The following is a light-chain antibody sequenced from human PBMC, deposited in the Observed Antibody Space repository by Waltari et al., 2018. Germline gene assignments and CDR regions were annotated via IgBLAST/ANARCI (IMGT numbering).Light chain of an antibody. Sequence: DIQMTQSPSSVASSVGDIVTITCRASQRITSWLAWYQQKPGKAPKLLIYAASSLQSGVPSRFSGSGSGADFTLTISSLQPEDFATYYCQQADSLPLTFGGGTKVEIK. CDR2: AAS. CDR3: QQADSLPLT. J-gene: IGKJ4*01. CDR1: QRITSW. V-gene: IGKV1D-12*01.